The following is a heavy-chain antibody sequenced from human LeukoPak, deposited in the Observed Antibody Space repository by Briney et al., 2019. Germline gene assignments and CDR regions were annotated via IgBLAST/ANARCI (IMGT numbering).Heavy chain of an antibody. CDR2: IKQDGSEK. Sequence: GGSLRLSCAASGFTLSNYWMSWVRQAPGKGLEWVANIKQDGSEKYYVDSVKGRFTISRDNAKNSLYLQMNSLGAEDTAVYYCARGDSSGYYLDYWGQGTLVTVSS. J-gene: IGHJ4*02. CDR1: GFTLSNYW. V-gene: IGHV3-7*01. CDR3: ARGDSSGYYLDY. D-gene: IGHD3-22*01.